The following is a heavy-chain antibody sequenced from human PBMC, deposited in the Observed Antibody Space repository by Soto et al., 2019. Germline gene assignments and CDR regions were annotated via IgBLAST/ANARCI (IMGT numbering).Heavy chain of an antibody. V-gene: IGHV1-69*13. CDR1: GGTFSSYA. D-gene: IGHD1-26*01. J-gene: IGHJ4*02. CDR2: IIPIFGTA. Sequence: SVKVSCKASGGTFSSYAISWVRQAPGQGLEWMGGIIPIFGTANYAQKFQGRVTITADESTSTAYMELSSLRSEDTAVYYCARVRYSGSYFDYWGQGTLVTVSS. CDR3: ARVRYSGSYFDY.